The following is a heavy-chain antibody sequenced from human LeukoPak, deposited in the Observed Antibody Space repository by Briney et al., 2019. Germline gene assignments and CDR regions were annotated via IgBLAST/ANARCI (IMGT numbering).Heavy chain of an antibody. CDR1: GFTVSSNY. V-gene: IGHV3-66*04. Sequence: GGSLRLSCAASGFTVSSNYMSWVRRAPGKGLEWVSVIYSGGSTYYADSVKGRFTISRDNSKNTLYLQMNSLRAEDTAVYYCARLEYYVWGSYRSLGAFDIWGQGTMVTVSS. CDR2: IYSGGST. CDR3: ARLEYYVWGSYRSLGAFDI. J-gene: IGHJ3*02. D-gene: IGHD3-16*02.